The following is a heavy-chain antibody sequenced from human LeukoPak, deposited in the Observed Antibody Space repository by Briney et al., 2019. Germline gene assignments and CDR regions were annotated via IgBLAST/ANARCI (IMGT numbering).Heavy chain of an antibody. CDR2: ISPGDSDT. CDR3: ARGERVVPASTTNWFDP. Sequence: GESLKISCKGFGYSFTNYWIGWVRQMPGKGLEWMGVISPGDSDTRYSPSFQGQVTISADKSISTAYLQWSSLKASDTAMYYCARGERVVPASTTNWFDPWGQGTLVTVSS. V-gene: IGHV5-51*01. J-gene: IGHJ5*02. CDR1: GYSFTNYW. D-gene: IGHD2-2*01.